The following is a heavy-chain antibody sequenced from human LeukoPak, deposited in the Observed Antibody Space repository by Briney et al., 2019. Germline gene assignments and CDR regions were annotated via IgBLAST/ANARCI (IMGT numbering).Heavy chain of an antibody. J-gene: IGHJ6*03. CDR3: AGRYLYYYYYYMDI. CDR2: IYTSGST. CDR1: GGSISSYY. Sequence: SETLSLTCTASGGSISSYYWSWIRQPAGKGLEWIGRIYTSGSTNYNPSLKSRVTMSVDTSKNQFSLKMTSMTAADTAVCYCAGRYLYYYYYYMDIWGKGTTVAVS. V-gene: IGHV4-4*07. D-gene: IGHD2-2*02.